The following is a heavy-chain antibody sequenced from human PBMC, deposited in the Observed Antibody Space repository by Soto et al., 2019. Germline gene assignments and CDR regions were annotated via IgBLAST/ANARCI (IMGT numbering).Heavy chain of an antibody. J-gene: IGHJ5*02. CDR1: GGSIISASYS. D-gene: IGHD6-6*01. CDR3: AREDAARIERWFAA. V-gene: IGHV4-31*11. Sequence: QVQLQESGPRLVKPSQTLSLSCAVSGGSIISASYSWNWIRQSPGRGLEWIGHIYSSGSTYYNPYRKSRVSISVDTSNNQFSMKLTSVTAADTAVYFCAREDAARIERWFAAWGQGILVTVSS. CDR2: IYSSGST.